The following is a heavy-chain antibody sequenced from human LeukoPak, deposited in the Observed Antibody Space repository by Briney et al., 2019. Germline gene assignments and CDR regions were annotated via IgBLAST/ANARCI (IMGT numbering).Heavy chain of an antibody. D-gene: IGHD3-3*01. Sequence: PSETLSLTCTVSGGSISSGGYYWSWIRQHPGKGLEWIGYIYYSGSTYYNPSLKSRVTISVDTSKNQFSLKLSSVTAADTAVYYCARANNYDFWSGYYDVLYFDYWGQGTLVTVSS. CDR1: GGSISSGGYY. CDR2: IYYSGST. J-gene: IGHJ4*02. CDR3: ARANNYDFWSGYYDVLYFDY. V-gene: IGHV4-31*03.